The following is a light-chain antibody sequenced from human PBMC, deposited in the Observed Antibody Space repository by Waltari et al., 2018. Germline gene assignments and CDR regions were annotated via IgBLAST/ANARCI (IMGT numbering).Light chain of an antibody. CDR1: NIDHNS. Sequence: SYVVTQPPSMSVAPGQTAKITCGGDNIDHNSVHWYQQKPGQAPVVVVYDDSDRPSEIPDRFSGSNSENTATLTITRVEAGDEPDYYCQVWDTSSGHVVFGGGTELTVL. V-gene: IGLV3-21*02. J-gene: IGLJ2*01. CDR2: DDS. CDR3: QVWDTSSGHVV.